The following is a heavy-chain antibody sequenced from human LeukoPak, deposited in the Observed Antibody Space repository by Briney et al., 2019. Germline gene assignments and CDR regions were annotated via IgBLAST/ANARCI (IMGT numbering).Heavy chain of an antibody. CDR2: FDPEDGET. D-gene: IGHD2-2*01. V-gene: IGHV1-24*01. CDR3: ATRCCSSTSCYAEDYYYGMDV. J-gene: IGHJ6*02. CDR1: GYTLTELS. Sequence: ASVKVSCKVSGYTLTELSMHWVRQAPGEGLEWMGGFDPEDGETIYAQKFQGRVTMTEDTSTDTAYMELSSLRSEDTAVYYCATRCCSSTSCYAEDYYYGMDVWGQGTTVTVSS.